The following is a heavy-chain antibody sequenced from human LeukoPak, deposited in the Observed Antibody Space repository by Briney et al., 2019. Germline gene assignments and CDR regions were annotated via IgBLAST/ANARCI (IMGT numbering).Heavy chain of an antibody. CDR2: IYTSGST. J-gene: IGHJ5*02. Sequence: SQTLSLTCTVSGGSLSSGSYYWSWIRQPAGKGLEWIGRIYTSGSTNYNPSLKSRVTISVDTSKNQFSLKLSSVTAADTAVYYCAVAAWGWFDPWGQGTLITVSS. D-gene: IGHD6-6*01. CDR1: GGSLSSGSYY. V-gene: IGHV4-61*02. CDR3: AVAAWGWFDP.